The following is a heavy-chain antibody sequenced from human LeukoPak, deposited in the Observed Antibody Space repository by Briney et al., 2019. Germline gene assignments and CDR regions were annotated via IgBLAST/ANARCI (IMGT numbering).Heavy chain of an antibody. Sequence: PGGSLRLSCAASGFTFSSYTMNWVRQAPGKGLEWVSSISSSSSYIYYADSVKGRFTISRDNAKNSLYLQMNSLRAEDTAVYYCARESHPGYSSSWYFFDYWGQGTLVTVSS. J-gene: IGHJ4*02. CDR3: ARESHPGYSSSWYFFDY. CDR1: GFTFSSYT. V-gene: IGHV3-21*01. CDR2: ISSSSSYI. D-gene: IGHD6-13*01.